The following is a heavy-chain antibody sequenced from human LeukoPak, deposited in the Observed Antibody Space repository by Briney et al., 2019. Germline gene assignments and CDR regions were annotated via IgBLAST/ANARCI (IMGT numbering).Heavy chain of an antibody. CDR1: GGSISSYY. Sequence: SETLSLTCTVSGGSISSYYWSWIRQPPGKGLEWIGYIYYSGSTNYNPSLKSRVTISVDTSKNQFSLKLSSVTAADTAVYYCARGVSDSSGWYRFDNYYYGMDVWGQGTTVTVSS. D-gene: IGHD6-19*01. J-gene: IGHJ6*02. V-gene: IGHV4-59*01. CDR2: IYYSGST. CDR3: ARGVSDSSGWYRFDNYYYGMDV.